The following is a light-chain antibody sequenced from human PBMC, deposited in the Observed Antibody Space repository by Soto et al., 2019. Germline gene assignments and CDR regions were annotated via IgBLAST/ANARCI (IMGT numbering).Light chain of an antibody. Sequence: DIQMTQSPSAMSASVGDRVTITCRASQGVSNSLVWFQQKPGKVPERLIYAASGLQSGVPSRFSGSGSGTEFTLTISSLQPEDFATYYCLQHNTYPVTFGQGTKLEIK. CDR3: LQHNTYPVT. CDR2: AAS. V-gene: IGKV1-17*03. J-gene: IGKJ2*01. CDR1: QGVSNS.